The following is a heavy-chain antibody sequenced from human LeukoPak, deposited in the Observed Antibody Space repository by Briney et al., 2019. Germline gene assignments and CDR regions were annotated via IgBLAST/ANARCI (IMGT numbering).Heavy chain of an antibody. J-gene: IGHJ4*02. CDR2: INPQSGAT. CDR1: GYPFSDFY. Sequence: ASVKVSCKASGYPFSDFYVHWVRQAPGQGPEWMAWINPQSGATNYAQKFQGRVTITRDMSIRTVYMELTSLRSDDTALYFCARGGNDSNLYFPYWGQGALVTVSS. D-gene: IGHD3-22*01. CDR3: ARGGNDSNLYFPY. V-gene: IGHV1-2*02.